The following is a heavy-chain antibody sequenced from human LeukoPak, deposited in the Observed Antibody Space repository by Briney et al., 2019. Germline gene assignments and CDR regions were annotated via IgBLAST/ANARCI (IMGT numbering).Heavy chain of an antibody. CDR1: GFTFNSYA. D-gene: IGHD2-15*01. J-gene: IGHJ3*02. CDR2: ISGRGGST. CDR3: AKEMRGYCRGGSCYSGGAFDI. V-gene: IGHV3-23*01. Sequence: GGSLRLSCAASGFTFNSYAMSWVRQAPGKGLEWVSAISGRGGSTYYADSVKGRFTIARDNSKNTTYLTMNSLRAEDTAVYYCAKEMRGYCRGGSCYSGGAFDIWGQGTMVTVSS.